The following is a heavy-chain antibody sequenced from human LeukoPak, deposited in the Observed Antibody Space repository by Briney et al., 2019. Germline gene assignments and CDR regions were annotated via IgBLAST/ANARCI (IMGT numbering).Heavy chain of an antibody. CDR2: ISSSSSYT. D-gene: IGHD3-10*01. V-gene: IGHV3-11*06. J-gene: IGHJ4*02. CDR1: GFTFSDYY. CDR3: ARDISTYGSGSSQFDY. Sequence: GGSLRLSCAVSGFTFSDYYMIWLRQAPGKGLEWVSYISSSSSYTNYADSVKGRFTISRDNAKNSLYLQINSLRAEDTAVYYCARDISTYGSGSSQFDYWGQGTLVTVSS.